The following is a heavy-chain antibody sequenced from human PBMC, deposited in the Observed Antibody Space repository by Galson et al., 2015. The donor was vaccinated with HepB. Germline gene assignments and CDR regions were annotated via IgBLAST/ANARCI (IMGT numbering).Heavy chain of an antibody. J-gene: IGHJ3*02. V-gene: IGHV7-4-1*02. CDR2: INTNTGNP. CDR1: GYTFTSYA. D-gene: IGHD6-13*01. CDR3: ARGGSSKGGAFDI. Sequence: SVKVSCEASGYTFTSYAMNWVRQAPGQGLEWMGWINTNTGNPTYAQGFTGRFVYSLDTSVSTAYLQISSLKAEDTAVYYCARGGSSKGGAFDIWGQGTMVTVSS.